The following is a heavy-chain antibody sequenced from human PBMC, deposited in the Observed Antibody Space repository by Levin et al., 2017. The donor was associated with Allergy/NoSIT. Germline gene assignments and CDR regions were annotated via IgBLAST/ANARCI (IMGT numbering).Heavy chain of an antibody. J-gene: IGHJ3*02. CDR2: ISSSGGTI. CDR1: GLIFSDYY. D-gene: IGHD1-26*01. CDR3: ARIMYGSDAFDI. V-gene: IGHV3-11*01. Sequence: GGSLRLSCAASGLIFSDYYMTWIRQAPGKGLEWVSYISSSGGTIYYSDSVKGRFTISRDNTKNSLYLQMNSLRAEDTAVYYCARIMYGSDAFDIWGLGTMVTVSS.